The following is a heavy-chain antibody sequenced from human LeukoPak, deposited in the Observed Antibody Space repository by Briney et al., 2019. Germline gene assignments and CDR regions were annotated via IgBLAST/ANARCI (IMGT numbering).Heavy chain of an antibody. CDR2: MYPGDSDT. J-gene: IGHJ4*02. V-gene: IGHV5-51*01. Sequence: GSLRLSCKVSGYSFTSYWIAWVRQMPGKGLECMGIMYPGDSDTRYSPSFQGQVTISADKSISTAYPQWNSLKASDTAMYYCARRTLAAAGFDYWGQGTLVTVSS. CDR3: ARRTLAAAGFDY. CDR1: GYSFTSYW. D-gene: IGHD6-13*01.